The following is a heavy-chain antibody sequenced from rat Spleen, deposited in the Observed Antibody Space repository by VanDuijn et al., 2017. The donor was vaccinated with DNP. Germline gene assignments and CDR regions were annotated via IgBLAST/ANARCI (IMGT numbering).Heavy chain of an antibody. J-gene: IGHJ2*01. CDR2: ISTGGGST. CDR3: VRGPDYGGHSDYFDY. CDR1: GFTFSNYY. D-gene: IGHD1-11*01. V-gene: IGHV5-27*01. Sequence: EVKLVESGGGLVQPGRSLKLSCAASGFTFSNYYMAWVRQAPTKGLEWVAYISTGGGSTYYRDSVKGRFTISRDNAKSTLYLQMDSLRSEDTATYYCVRGPDYGGHSDYFDYWGQGVMVTVSS.